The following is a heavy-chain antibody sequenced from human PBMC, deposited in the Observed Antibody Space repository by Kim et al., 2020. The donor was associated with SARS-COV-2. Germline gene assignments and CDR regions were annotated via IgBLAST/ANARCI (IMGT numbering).Heavy chain of an antibody. Sequence: SETLSLTCTVSGGSISSSSYYWGWIRQPPGKGLEWIGSIYYSGSTYYNPSLKSRVTISVDTSKNQFSLKPSSVTAADTAVYYCARSLLWFRELLYYMDVWGKGTTVTVSS. CDR2: IYYSGST. CDR1: GGSISSSSYY. V-gene: IGHV4-39*01. CDR3: ARSLLWFRELLYYMDV. J-gene: IGHJ6*03. D-gene: IGHD3-10*01.